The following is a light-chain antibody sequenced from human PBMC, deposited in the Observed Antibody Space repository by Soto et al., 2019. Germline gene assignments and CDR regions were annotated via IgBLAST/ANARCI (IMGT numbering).Light chain of an antibody. V-gene: IGKV3-20*01. Sequence: EIVLTQSPGTLSLSPGERATLSCRASQSVSNNYLAWYQQKPGQAPRLLIYGASNRATGIPDRFSGSGSGTEFTLTISSLQPDDFATYYCQQYNSYWWTFGQGTKVDIK. CDR1: QSVSNNY. J-gene: IGKJ1*01. CDR3: QQYNSYWWT. CDR2: GAS.